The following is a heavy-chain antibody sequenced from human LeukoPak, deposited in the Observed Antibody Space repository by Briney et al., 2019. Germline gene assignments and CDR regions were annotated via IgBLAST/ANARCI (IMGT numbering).Heavy chain of an antibody. CDR1: GFTFSSYA. J-gene: IGHJ4*02. Sequence: GGSLRLSCAASGFTFSSYAMHWVRQAPGKGLEWVAVISYDGSNKYYADSVKGRFTISRDNSKNTLYLQMNSLRAEDTAVYYCARGSGNYDSSGYYYVLKLHYFDYWGQGTLVTVSS. V-gene: IGHV3-30-3*01. CDR2: ISYDGSNK. CDR3: ARGSGNYDSSGYYYVLKLHYFDY. D-gene: IGHD3-22*01.